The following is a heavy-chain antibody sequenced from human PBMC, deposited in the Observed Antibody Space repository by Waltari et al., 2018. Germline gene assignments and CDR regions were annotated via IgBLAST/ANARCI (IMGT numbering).Heavy chain of an antibody. J-gene: IGHJ5*02. V-gene: IGHV3-21*01. CDR3: ARGVSYYYDSSGPIDP. CDR1: GFTFSSYS. CDR2: ISSSSSYI. Sequence: EVQLVESGGGLVKPGGSPRLSCAASGFTFSSYSMNWVRQAPGKGLEWVSSISSSSSYIYYADSVKGRFTISRDNAKNSLYLQMNSLRAEDTAVYYCARGVSYYYDSSGPIDPWGQGTLVTVSS. D-gene: IGHD3-22*01.